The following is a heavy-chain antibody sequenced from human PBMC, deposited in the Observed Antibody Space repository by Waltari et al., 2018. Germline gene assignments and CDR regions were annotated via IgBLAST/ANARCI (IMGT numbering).Heavy chain of an antibody. Sequence: QVQLQESGPGLVKPSETLSLTCTVSGYSISSGYYWGWIRQPPGKGLVWIGSIYHSGSTYYNPSLKSRVTISVDTSKNQFSLKLSSVTAADTAVYYCARARQYYDYVWGSYRPDPFDYWGQGTLVTVSS. CDR1: GYSISSGYY. CDR2: IYHSGST. V-gene: IGHV4-38-2*02. D-gene: IGHD3-16*02. J-gene: IGHJ4*02. CDR3: ARARQYYDYVWGSYRPDPFDY.